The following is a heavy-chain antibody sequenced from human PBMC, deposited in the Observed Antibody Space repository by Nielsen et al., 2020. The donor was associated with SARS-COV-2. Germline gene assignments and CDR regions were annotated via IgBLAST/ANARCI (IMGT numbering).Heavy chain of an antibody. Sequence: GRSLRLSCAASGFTFDDYAMHWVRQAPGKGLEWVSGISWNSGSIGSADSVKGRFAISRDKTQNSLYLQMNSLRAEDTALYYCAKVAGDYGSYWGQGTLVTVSS. V-gene: IGHV3-9*01. CDR3: AKVAGDYGSY. CDR2: ISWNSGSI. D-gene: IGHD4-17*01. J-gene: IGHJ4*02. CDR1: GFTFDDYA.